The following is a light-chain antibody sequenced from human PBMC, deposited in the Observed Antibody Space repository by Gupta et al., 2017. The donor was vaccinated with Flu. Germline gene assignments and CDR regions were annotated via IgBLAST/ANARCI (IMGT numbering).Light chain of an antibody. J-gene: IGLJ3*02. CDR3: AAWDDSLNGWV. CDR2: SNN. Sequence: QPMLPQPPPALGAPGQRSTTPCPGSSSNIGRNTVNWYQQLPGTAPKLLIYSNNRRPSGVPDRFSGSKSGTSASLAISGLHSEDEADYYCAAWDDSLNGWVLGGGTKLTVL. V-gene: IGLV1-44*01. CDR1: SSNIGRNT.